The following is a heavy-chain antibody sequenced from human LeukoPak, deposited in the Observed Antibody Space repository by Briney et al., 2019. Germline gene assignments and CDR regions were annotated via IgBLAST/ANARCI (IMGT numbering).Heavy chain of an antibody. Sequence: GGSLRLSCAASGFTFSNYGMNWVRQAPGKGLEWVTAISANGGNTYYADSVKGRFTISRDNSKDTLSLQMNSLRAEDTAVYYCARDGDKRFLEWLAYNWFDPWGQGTLVTVSS. J-gene: IGHJ5*02. CDR1: GFTFSNYG. CDR3: ARDGDKRFLEWLAYNWFDP. CDR2: ISANGGNT. D-gene: IGHD3-3*01. V-gene: IGHV3-23*01.